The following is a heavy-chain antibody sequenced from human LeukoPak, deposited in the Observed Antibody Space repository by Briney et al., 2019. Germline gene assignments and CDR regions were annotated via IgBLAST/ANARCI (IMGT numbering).Heavy chain of an antibody. D-gene: IGHD3-16*01. CDR1: GGSITTSGHY. J-gene: IGHJ4*02. CDR3: ANYVSGTMRDY. Sequence: PSETLSLTCTVSGGSITTSGHYWGWIRQPPGKGLEWIGSIDYRERTTYNPSLKSRVTISADTSRNQFSLKLSSVTATGTAVYYCANYVSGTMRDYWGQGTLVTVSS. CDR2: IDYRERT. V-gene: IGHV4-39*01.